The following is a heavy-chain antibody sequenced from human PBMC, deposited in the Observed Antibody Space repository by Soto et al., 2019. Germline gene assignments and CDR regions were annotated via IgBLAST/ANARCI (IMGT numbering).Heavy chain of an antibody. D-gene: IGHD6-6*01. Sequence: GASVNVSCKASGYTFTSYYMHWVRQAPGQGLEWMGIINPSGGSTSYAQKFQGRVTMTRDTSTSTVYMELSSLRSEDTAVYYCARVSSHPGAFDIWGQGTMVTVSS. V-gene: IGHV1-46*03. CDR2: INPSGGST. J-gene: IGHJ3*02. CDR1: GYTFTSYY. CDR3: ARVSSHPGAFDI.